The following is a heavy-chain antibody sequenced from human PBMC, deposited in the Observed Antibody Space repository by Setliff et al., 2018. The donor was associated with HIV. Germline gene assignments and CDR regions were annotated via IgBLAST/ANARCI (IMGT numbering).Heavy chain of an antibody. Sequence: PSETLSLTCTVSGGSINSRSYYWAWIRQPPGKGLEWVASIYFSGTPYYNPSLKNRVTISVDTSKNQFSLKLSSVTAADTAVYYCARVSSTYWYSIPRDYYHHMDVWGKGTTVTVSS. CDR3: ARVSSTYWYSIPRDYYHHMDV. J-gene: IGHJ6*03. CDR2: IYFSGTP. V-gene: IGHV4-39*01. D-gene: IGHD2-8*02. CDR1: GGSINSRSYY.